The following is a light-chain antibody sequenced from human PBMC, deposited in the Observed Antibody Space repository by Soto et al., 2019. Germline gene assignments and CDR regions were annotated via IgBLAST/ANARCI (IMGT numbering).Light chain of an antibody. CDR2: DGS. CDR1: QSINNW. CDR3: QQYGASPFT. Sequence: DIQMTQSPSTLSASIGDRVTITCRASQSINNWLAWYQQKPGKAPKFLIYDGSTLESGVPSRFSGRASGTEFTLTISSLQPEDFGTYYCQQYGASPFTFGPGTRVEI. J-gene: IGKJ3*01. V-gene: IGKV1-5*01.